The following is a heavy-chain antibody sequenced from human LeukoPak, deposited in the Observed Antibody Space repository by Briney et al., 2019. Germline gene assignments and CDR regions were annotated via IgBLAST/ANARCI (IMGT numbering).Heavy chain of an antibody. D-gene: IGHD6-13*01. Sequence: SETLSLTCTVSGGSISSGDYFWSWSRQHPGRRLEWIGNIHYSGTTYSNPSLKSRITMSVDTSNNQFSLELSSVTAADTAVYYCARDGRGPDIAEPGNWFDPWGQGTLVTVSS. J-gene: IGHJ5*02. CDR1: GGSISSGDYF. CDR3: ARDGRGPDIAEPGNWFDP. V-gene: IGHV4-31*03. CDR2: IHYSGTT.